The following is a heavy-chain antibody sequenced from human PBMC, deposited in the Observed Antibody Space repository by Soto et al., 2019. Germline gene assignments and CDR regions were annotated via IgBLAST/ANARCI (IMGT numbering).Heavy chain of an antibody. J-gene: IGHJ5*02. CDR2: IKQSGSDR. D-gene: IGHD3-10*01. CDR3: ASVKSWAVSP. V-gene: IGHV3-7*01. CDR1: GFTFSSYW. Sequence: EVQLVESGGGLVQPGGSLGLSCAASGFTFSSYWMSWVRLAPGKGLEWVAHIKQSGSDRYYVDSVRGRFTISRDNAKNSVYLQMNSLRVEDTAMYYCASVKSWAVSPWGQGTLVTVSS.